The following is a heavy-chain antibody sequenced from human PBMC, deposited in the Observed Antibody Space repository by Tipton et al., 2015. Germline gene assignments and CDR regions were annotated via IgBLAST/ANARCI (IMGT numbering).Heavy chain of an antibody. J-gene: IGHJ5*02. D-gene: IGHD3-22*01. V-gene: IGHV4-39*01. Sequence: TLSLTCTVSGGSISSSRYYWGWIRQPPGKGLEWIGSIYYGESTYYNPSLKSRITISIDTTKNQFSLKLNSVTAADTAVYYCARHFRYGYSYESWGQGTLVTVSS. CDR2: IYYGEST. CDR3: ARHFRYGYSYES. CDR1: GGSISSSRYY.